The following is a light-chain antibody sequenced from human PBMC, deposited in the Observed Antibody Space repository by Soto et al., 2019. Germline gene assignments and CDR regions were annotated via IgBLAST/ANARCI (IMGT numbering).Light chain of an antibody. V-gene: IGLV2-14*03. Sequence: QSALTQPASVSGSPGQSIAISCTGTSSDIGGYNCVSWYQQHPGKAPKLMIYDVASQPSGISNRFSGSKSGNTASLTISGLQAEDEADYYCSSCTSSSTPVVFGGGTKLTVL. CDR3: SSCTSSSTPVV. CDR1: SSDIGGYNC. J-gene: IGLJ2*01. CDR2: DVA.